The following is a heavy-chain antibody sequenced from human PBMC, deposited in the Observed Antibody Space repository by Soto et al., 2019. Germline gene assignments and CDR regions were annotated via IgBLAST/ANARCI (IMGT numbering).Heavy chain of an antibody. J-gene: IGHJ6*02. CDR2: IMPIFRTP. CDR1: GGTFRNSA. V-gene: IGHV1-69*12. CDR3: ASDNDRPQLGGNYYYILDV. Sequence: QVQLEQSGAEVKKPGSSVNVSCKASGGTFRNSAISLVRQAPGQGLEWMGGIMPIFRTPDYAKKFQGRVTITADESTTAAYMELSGLRSDDTAVYYCASDNDRPQLGGNYYYILDVWGHGTTVTVSS. D-gene: IGHD1-1*01.